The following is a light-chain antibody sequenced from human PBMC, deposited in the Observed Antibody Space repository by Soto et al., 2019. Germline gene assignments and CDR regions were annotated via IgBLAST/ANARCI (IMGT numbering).Light chain of an antibody. CDR2: GAS. Sequence: EIVMTQSPATLSVSPGERATLSCRASQSVRNNLAWYQQKPGQAPRLLIYGASTSATGIPARFSGSGSGTEFTHTISSLQSEDFAVYYCQHYNNWPPWTFGQGTKVEIE. CDR1: QSVRNN. CDR3: QHYNNWPPWT. V-gene: IGKV3-15*01. J-gene: IGKJ1*01.